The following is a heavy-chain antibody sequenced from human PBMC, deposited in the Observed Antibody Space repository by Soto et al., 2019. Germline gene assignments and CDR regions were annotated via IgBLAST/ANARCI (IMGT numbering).Heavy chain of an antibody. D-gene: IGHD2-8*01. Sequence: GGSLRLSCAASGFTFSSYWMSWVRQAPGKGLEWVANIKQDGSEKYYVDSVKGRFTISRDNAKNSLYLQMNSLRAEDTAVYYCASADLYCTNGVCSQYFQHWGQGTLVTVSS. V-gene: IGHV3-7*01. CDR3: ASADLYCTNGVCSQYFQH. J-gene: IGHJ1*01. CDR1: GFTFSSYW. CDR2: IKQDGSEK.